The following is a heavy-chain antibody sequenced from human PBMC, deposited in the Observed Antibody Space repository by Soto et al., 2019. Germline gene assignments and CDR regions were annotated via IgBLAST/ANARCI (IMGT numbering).Heavy chain of an antibody. CDR2: IYYSGST. D-gene: IGHD3-22*01. J-gene: IGHJ6*02. Sequence: TSETLSLTCTVSGGSISSGGYYWSWIRQHPGKGLEWIGYIYYSGSTYYNPSLKSRVTISVDTSKNQFSLKLSSVTAADTAVYYCARDRQRRYYDSSGYFDSPYYYGMDVWGQGTTVTVSS. CDR1: GGSISSGGYY. V-gene: IGHV4-31*03. CDR3: ARDRQRRYYDSSGYFDSPYYYGMDV.